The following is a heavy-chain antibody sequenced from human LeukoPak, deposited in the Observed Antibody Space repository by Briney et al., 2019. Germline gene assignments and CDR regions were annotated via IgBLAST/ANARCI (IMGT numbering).Heavy chain of an antibody. V-gene: IGHV4-4*09. J-gene: IGHJ6*03. D-gene: IGHD1-26*01. CDR2: IYTSGST. CDR3: ARHGYSGSYYDYYYYYYMDV. Sequence: SETLSLTCTVSGGSINSYYWSWIRRPPGKGLEWIGYIYTSGSTNYNPSLKSRVTISVDTSKNQFSLKLSSVTAADTAVYYCARHGYSGSYYDYYYYYYMDVWGKGTTVTVSS. CDR1: GGSINSYY.